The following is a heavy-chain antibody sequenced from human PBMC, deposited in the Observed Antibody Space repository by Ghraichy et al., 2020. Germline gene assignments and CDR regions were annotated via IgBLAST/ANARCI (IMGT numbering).Heavy chain of an antibody. Sequence: ASVKVSCKASGYTFTSYGISWVRQAPGQGLEWMGWISAHNGDRKYVQKFQDRVTMTIDTSTNTAHMELRSLQSDDTAVYYCAREALGVRFWGSEYWGQGTLVTVSS. CDR1: GYTFTSYG. V-gene: IGHV1-18*01. CDR2: ISAHNGDR. J-gene: IGHJ4*02. CDR3: AREALGVRFWGSEY. D-gene: IGHD3-3*01.